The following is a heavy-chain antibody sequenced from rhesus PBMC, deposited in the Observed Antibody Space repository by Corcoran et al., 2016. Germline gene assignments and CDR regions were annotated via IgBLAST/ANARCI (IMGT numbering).Heavy chain of an antibody. V-gene: IGHV1S2*01. J-gene: IGHJ2*01. CDR3: ARWRYCSSTYCSEFDL. CDR2: INPYNGNT. CDR1: GYTFTDYY. Sequence: QVQLVQSGAEVKKPGSSVKVSCKASGYTFTDYYMHWVRQAPRQGLEWMEWINPYNGNTTYALKFQGRVTMTRDTSTSTDYMELSSLRSEDTAVYYWARWRYCSSTYCSEFDLWGPGTPITISS. D-gene: IGHD2-15*01.